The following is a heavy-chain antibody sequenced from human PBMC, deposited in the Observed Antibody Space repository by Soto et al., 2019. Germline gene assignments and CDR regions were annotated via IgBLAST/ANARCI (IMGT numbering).Heavy chain of an antibody. CDR1: GFTFSNYA. D-gene: IGHD5-12*01. Sequence: GGSLRLSCAASGFTFSNYAMHWVRQAPGKGLEYVSAISSNGGSTYYANSVKGRFTISRDNSKNTLYLQMGSLRAEDMAVYYCARRSGYDFDYWGQGTLGTVSS. J-gene: IGHJ4*02. CDR2: ISSNGGST. CDR3: ARRSGYDFDY. V-gene: IGHV3-64*01.